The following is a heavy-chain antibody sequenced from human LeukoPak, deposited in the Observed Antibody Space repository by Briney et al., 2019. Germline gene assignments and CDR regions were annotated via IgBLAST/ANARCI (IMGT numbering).Heavy chain of an antibody. D-gene: IGHD6-13*01. V-gene: IGHV4-59*01. CDR3: ALVQKDYYYYMDV. CDR1: GGSISSYY. J-gene: IGHJ6*03. CDR2: IYYSGST. Sequence: SETLSLTCTVSGGSISSYYWSWIRQPPGKGLEWIGYIYYSGSTNHNPSLKSRVTISVDTSKNQFSLKLSSVTAADTAVYYCALVQKDYYYYMDVWGKGTTVTVSS.